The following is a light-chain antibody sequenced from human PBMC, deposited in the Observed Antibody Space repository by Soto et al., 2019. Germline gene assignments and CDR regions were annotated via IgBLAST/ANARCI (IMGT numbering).Light chain of an antibody. CDR2: DAS. CDR3: QQYGSSPWT. J-gene: IGKJ1*01. CDR1: QSVSSNY. V-gene: IGKV3D-20*01. Sequence: EIVLTQSPATLSLSPGERAALSCGASQSVSSNYLAWYQQKPGLAPRLLIYDASRRATGIPDRFSGSGSGADFILSISRLEPEDFGVYYCQQYGSSPWTFGQGTNVDIK.